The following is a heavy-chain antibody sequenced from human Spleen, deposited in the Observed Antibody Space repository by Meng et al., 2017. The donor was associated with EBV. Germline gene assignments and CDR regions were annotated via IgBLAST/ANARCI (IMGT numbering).Heavy chain of an antibody. CDR3: ARGLGGHYPTMEY. J-gene: IGHJ4*02. D-gene: IGHD3-22*01. CDR2: IHHSGTT. V-gene: IGHV4-4*02. Sequence: QVHLQRSGPGLGNPSGTLSLTCAVSGASIDSSDWWTWVRQAPGKGLEWIGEIHHSGTTNYNPSLESRVTISIDKSDNQFSLKVTPVTDADTAVYYCARGLGGHYPTMEYWGQGTLVTVSS. CDR1: GASIDSSDW.